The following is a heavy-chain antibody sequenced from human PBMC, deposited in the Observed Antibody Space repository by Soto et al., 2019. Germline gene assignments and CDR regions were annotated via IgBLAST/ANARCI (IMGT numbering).Heavy chain of an antibody. Sequence: ASEALSLTCTVSVGSISSSSYYWGWILQPPGKGLEWIGSIYYSGSTNYNPSLKSRVTMSVDTSKNQFSLKLSSVTAADTAVYYCAREGQYQLLLDYWGQGTLVTVSS. V-gene: IGHV4-39*07. CDR3: AREGQYQLLLDY. CDR1: VGSISSSSYY. J-gene: IGHJ4*02. CDR2: IYYSGST. D-gene: IGHD2-2*01.